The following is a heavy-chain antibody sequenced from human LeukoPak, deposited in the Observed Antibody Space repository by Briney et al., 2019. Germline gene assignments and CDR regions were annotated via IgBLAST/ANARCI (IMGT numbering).Heavy chain of an antibody. V-gene: IGHV1-18*01. J-gene: IGHJ4*02. CDR2: ISAYNGNT. Sequence: ASVKVSCKASGYTFTSYGISWERQAPGQGLEWMGWISAYNGNTNYAQKLQGRVTMTTDTSTSTAYMELRSLRSDDTAVYYCARQGLVVVAATWDYWGQGTLVTVSS. D-gene: IGHD2-15*01. CDR3: ARQGLVVVAATWDY. CDR1: GYTFTSYG.